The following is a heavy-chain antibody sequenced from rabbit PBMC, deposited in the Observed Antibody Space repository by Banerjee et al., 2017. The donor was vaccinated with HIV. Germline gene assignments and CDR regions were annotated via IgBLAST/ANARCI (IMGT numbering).Heavy chain of an antibody. V-gene: IGHV1S40*01. J-gene: IGHJ4*01. CDR1: GFSFSSSHW. Sequence: QSLEESGGDLVKPGASLTLTCTASGFSFSSSHWMCWVRQAPGKGLEWIGCINTGSGSAYYASWAKGRITITTSTSLNTVDLKMASLTAADTATYFCARGYYYSGWLYYFNLRGQGTLVTVS. CDR3: ARGYYYSGWLYYFNL. D-gene: IGHD4-1*01. CDR2: INTGSGSA.